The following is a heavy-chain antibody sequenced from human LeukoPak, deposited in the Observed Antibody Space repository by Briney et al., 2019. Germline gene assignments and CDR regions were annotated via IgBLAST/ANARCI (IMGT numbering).Heavy chain of an antibody. CDR2: ISGSGDST. CDR3: AKVWSSGSGSPDDY. J-gene: IGHJ4*02. Sequence: QAGGSLRLSCAASGFTFSTYAVNWVRQAPGKGLEWVSTISGSGDSTYYADSVKGRFTISRDNSKNTLYLQMNSLRAEDTAVYYCAKVWSSGSGSPDDYWGQGTLVTVSS. V-gene: IGHV3-23*01. CDR1: GFTFSTYA. D-gene: IGHD3-10*01.